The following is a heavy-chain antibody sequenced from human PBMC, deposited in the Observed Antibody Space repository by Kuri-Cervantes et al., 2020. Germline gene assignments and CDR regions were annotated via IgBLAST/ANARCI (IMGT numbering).Heavy chain of an antibody. CDR2: IWYDGSNK. CDR1: GFTFSSYG. D-gene: IGHD4-17*01. V-gene: IGHV3-33*06. J-gene: IGHJ3*02. Sequence: GGSLRLSCAASGFTFSSYGMHWVRQAPGKGLEWVAVIWYDGSNKYYADTVKGRFTISRDNSKNTLYLQMNSLRAEDTAVYYCAKMRSGYGYYANAFDIWGQGTMVTVSS. CDR3: AKMRSGYGYYANAFDI.